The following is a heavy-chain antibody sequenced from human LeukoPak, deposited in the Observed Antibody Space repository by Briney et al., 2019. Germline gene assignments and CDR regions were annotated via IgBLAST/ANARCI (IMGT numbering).Heavy chain of an antibody. CDR3: AKWDGDYVYYYYGMDV. D-gene: IGHD4-17*01. CDR1: GFTFSSYA. J-gene: IGHJ6*02. Sequence: GGSLRLSCAASGFTFSSYAMRWVRQAPGKGLEWVSAISGSGGSTYYADSVNGRFTISRDNSKNTLYQQMNSLRAEDTAVYYCAKWDGDYVYYYYGMDVWGQGTTVTVSS. V-gene: IGHV3-23*01. CDR2: ISGSGGST.